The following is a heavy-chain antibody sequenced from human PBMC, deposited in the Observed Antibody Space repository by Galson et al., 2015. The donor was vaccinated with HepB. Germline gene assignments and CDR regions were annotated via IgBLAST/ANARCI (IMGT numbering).Heavy chain of an antibody. CDR1: GFTFNDFR. CDR3: ARDNPDH. J-gene: IGHJ4*02. V-gene: IGHV3-74*01. CDR2: IYNDGRTT. Sequence: SLRLSCAASGFTFNDFRMHWIRQAPGKGLVWVSRIYNDGRTTHYADSVKGRFIISRDNAKNMLYLQMNSLRVEDTGLYYCARDNPDHWGPGTLVTVSS.